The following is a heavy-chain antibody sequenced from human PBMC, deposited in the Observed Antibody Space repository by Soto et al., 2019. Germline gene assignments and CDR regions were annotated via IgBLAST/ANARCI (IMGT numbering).Heavy chain of an antibody. CDR1: AFTFSDYW. V-gene: IGHV3-7*05. J-gene: IGHJ4*02. CDR3: ARLITPRVLDS. CDR2: MKQDGSEK. Sequence: EVQLVESGGGLVQPGGSLRLSCAASAFTFSDYWMSWVRQAPGKGLEWVANMKQDGSEKDYVGSVKGRFTISRDNAKNSLYLQINSLTTEDTGVYYCARLITPRVLDSWGQGTLVTVSS. D-gene: IGHD1-20*01.